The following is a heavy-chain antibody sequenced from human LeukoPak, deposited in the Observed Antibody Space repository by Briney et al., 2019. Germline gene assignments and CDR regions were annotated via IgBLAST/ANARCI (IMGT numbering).Heavy chain of an antibody. CDR1: GGSISSYY. J-gene: IGHJ2*01. Sequence: TSETLSLTCTVSGGSISSYYWSWIRQPPGKGLEWIGYIYYSGSTNYNPSLKSRVTISVDTSKNQFSLKLSSVTAADTAVYYCARQGGGFWYFDLWSRGTLVTVSS. CDR2: IYYSGST. D-gene: IGHD6-25*01. CDR3: ARQGGGFWYFDL. V-gene: IGHV4-59*08.